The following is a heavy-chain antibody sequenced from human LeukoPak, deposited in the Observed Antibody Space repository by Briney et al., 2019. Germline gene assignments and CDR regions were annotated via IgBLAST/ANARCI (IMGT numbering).Heavy chain of an antibody. J-gene: IGHJ4*02. Sequence: GGSLRLSCAASGFTFNSYAMSWVRQAPGKGLEWVSGISGSGGNTYYADSVKGRFTISRDNSKNTLYLQMNSLRAEDTAVYYCAKAGGGLVSPFDYWGQGTLFTVSS. CDR1: GFTFNSYA. D-gene: IGHD6-19*01. CDR3: AKAGGGLVSPFDY. V-gene: IGHV3-23*01. CDR2: ISGSGGNT.